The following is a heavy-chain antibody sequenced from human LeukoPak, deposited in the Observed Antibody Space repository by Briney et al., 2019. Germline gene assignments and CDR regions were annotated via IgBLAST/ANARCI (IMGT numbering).Heavy chain of an antibody. Sequence: PSETLSLTCAVSGVSFSGHFWSWIRQSPDRGLEWIGEINNRGSTYYNPSLNSRVAISVDTSKNQFSLKLSSVTAADTAVYYCAREGGSGRPFDYWGRGILVTVSS. CDR1: GVSFSGHF. CDR3: AREGGSGRPFDY. D-gene: IGHD3-10*01. V-gene: IGHV4-34*01. J-gene: IGHJ4*02. CDR2: INNRGST.